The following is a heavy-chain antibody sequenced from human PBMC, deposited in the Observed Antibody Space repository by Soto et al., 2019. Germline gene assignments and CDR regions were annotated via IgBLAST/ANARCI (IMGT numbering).Heavy chain of an antibody. Sequence: RRLSCAASGFTFSNARMSWVRQAPGKGLEWVGRIKSKTDGGTTDYAAPVKGRFTISRDDSKNTLYLQMNSLKTEDTAVYYCTTDRFSTMVRGATYYYYGMDVWGQGTTVTVSS. CDR3: TTDRFSTMVRGATYYYYGMDV. J-gene: IGHJ6*02. D-gene: IGHD3-10*01. V-gene: IGHV3-15*01. CDR2: IKSKTDGGTT. CDR1: GFTFSNAR.